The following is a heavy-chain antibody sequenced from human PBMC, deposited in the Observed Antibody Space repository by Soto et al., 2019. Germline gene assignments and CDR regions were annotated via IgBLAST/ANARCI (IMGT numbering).Heavy chain of an antibody. CDR2: INSDGSST. CDR1: GFTFSSYW. Sequence: GGSLRLSCAASGFTFSSYWMHWVRQAPGKGLVWVPRINSDGSSTSYADSVKGRFTISRDNSKNTLYLQMNSLRAEDTAVYYCARVATMIVVVITTNYYYGMDVWGQGTTVTVSS. D-gene: IGHD3-22*01. V-gene: IGHV3-74*01. J-gene: IGHJ6*02. CDR3: ARVATMIVVVITTNYYYGMDV.